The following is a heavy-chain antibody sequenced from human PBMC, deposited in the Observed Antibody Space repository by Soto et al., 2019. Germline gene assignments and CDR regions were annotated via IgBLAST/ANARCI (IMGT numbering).Heavy chain of an antibody. CDR2: IIPILGIA. D-gene: IGHD1-26*01. J-gene: IGHJ4*02. Sequence: QVQLVQSGAEVKKPGSSVKVSCKASGGTFSSYTISWVRQAPGQGLVWMGRIIPILGIANYAQKFQGRVTITADKSTSTAYMELSSLRSEDTAVYYCARDGSGSLDYWGQGTLVTVSS. V-gene: IGHV1-69*08. CDR1: GGTFSSYT. CDR3: ARDGSGSLDY.